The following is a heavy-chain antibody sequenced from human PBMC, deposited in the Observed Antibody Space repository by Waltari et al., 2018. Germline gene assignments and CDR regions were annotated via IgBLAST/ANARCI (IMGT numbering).Heavy chain of an antibody. Sequence: QVQLQVTGPGLVNASGTLSVTFSVSGDSISGSYWCSGARQHPGKGLEWIWLIHGSGTINSHPSRVSRVTASIDTYNNHFTLKVTSATAADAAVDCCAGDRGRGLYLDSWGQGPLVTVSP. D-gene: IGHD2-15*01. CDR1: GDSISGSYW. J-gene: IGHJ4*02. CDR3: AGDRGRGLYLDS. V-gene: IGHV4-4*01. CDR2: IHGSGTI.